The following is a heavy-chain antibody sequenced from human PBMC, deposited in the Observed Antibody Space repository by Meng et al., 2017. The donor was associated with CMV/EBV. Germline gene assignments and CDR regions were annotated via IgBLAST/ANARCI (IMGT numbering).Heavy chain of an antibody. CDR2: ISAYNGNT. Sequence: ASVQVFCKASGYTFTSYGIIWVRQAPGQGLEWMGWISAYNGNTNYAQKLQGRVTMTTDTSTSTAYMGLRSLRAEDTAVYYCARGGRTTVSYWGQGTLVTVSS. CDR1: GYTFTSYG. CDR3: ARGGRTTVSY. D-gene: IGHD4-17*01. V-gene: IGHV1-18*01. J-gene: IGHJ4*02.